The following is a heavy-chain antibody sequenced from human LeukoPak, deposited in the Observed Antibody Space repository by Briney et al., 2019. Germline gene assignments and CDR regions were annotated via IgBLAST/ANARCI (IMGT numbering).Heavy chain of an antibody. Sequence: GGSLRLSCTASGFKFDDYDMSWVRQVPGKGLEWVSAISGSGGSTYYADSVKGRFTISRDNSKNTLYLQMNSLRAEDTALYYCAKDAKRNYDFWDRFDYWGQGTLATVSS. CDR3: AKDAKRNYDFWDRFDY. V-gene: IGHV3-23*01. CDR1: GFKFDDYD. D-gene: IGHD3-3*01. CDR2: ISGSGGST. J-gene: IGHJ4*02.